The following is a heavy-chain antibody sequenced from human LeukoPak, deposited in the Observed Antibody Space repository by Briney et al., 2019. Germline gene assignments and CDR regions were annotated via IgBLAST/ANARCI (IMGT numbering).Heavy chain of an antibody. D-gene: IGHD1-7*01. CDR1: GGSISSSSYY. CDR3: ARGAFWNYFFDP. V-gene: IGHV4-39*07. Sequence: SETLSLTCTVSGGSISSSSYYWGWIRQPPGKGLEWIGSIYYSGSTYYNPSLKSRVTISVDTSKNQFSLKLSSVTAADTAVYYCARGAFWNYFFDPWGQGTLVTVSS. J-gene: IGHJ5*02. CDR2: IYYSGST.